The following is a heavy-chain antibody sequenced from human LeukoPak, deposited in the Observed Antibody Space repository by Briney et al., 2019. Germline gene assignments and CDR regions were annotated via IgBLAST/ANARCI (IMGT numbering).Heavy chain of an antibody. Sequence: GGSLRLSCAASGFTFSNYDMHWVRQATGKGLEWVSAIGTGDDTYYTGSVKGRFTISREDAKNSLYLQMSSLRAGETAVYYCAREVIEPDHTHYFYYMDVWGKGTTVTVSS. J-gene: IGHJ6*03. V-gene: IGHV3-13*01. D-gene: IGHD2-2*01. CDR1: GFTFSNYD. CDR3: AREVIEPDHTHYFYYMDV. CDR2: IGTGDDT.